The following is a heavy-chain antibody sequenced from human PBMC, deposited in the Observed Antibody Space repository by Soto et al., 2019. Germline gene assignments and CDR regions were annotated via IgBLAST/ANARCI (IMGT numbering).Heavy chain of an antibody. V-gene: IGHV4-34*01. CDR1: GGSFSGYY. CDR3: ARGQPRYYDILTGYYGYYYYGMDV. Sequence: SETLSLTCAVYGGSFSGYYWSWIRQPRGKGLEWIGEINHSGSTNYNPSLKSRVTISVDTSKNQFSLKLSSVTAADTAVYYCARGQPRYYDILTGYYGYYYYGMDVWGQGTTVTVSS. J-gene: IGHJ6*02. CDR2: INHSGST. D-gene: IGHD3-9*01.